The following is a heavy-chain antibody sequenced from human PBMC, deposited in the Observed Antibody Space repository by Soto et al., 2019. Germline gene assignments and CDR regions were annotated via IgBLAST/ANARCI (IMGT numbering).Heavy chain of an antibody. D-gene: IGHD3-22*01. Sequence: SETLSLTCTVSGGSISSYYWSWIRQPPGKGLEWIGYIYYSGSTNYNPSLKSRVTISVDTSKNQFSLKLSSVTAADTAMYYCARERTRNYYYDSSGYFDYWGQGTLVTVSS. V-gene: IGHV4-59*01. CDR3: ARERTRNYYYDSSGYFDY. CDR1: GGSISSYY. CDR2: IYYSGST. J-gene: IGHJ4*02.